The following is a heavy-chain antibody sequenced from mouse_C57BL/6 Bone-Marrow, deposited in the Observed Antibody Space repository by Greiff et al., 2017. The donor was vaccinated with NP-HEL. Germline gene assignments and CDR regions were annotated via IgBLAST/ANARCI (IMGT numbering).Heavy chain of an antibody. CDR2: IYPRSGNT. CDR1: GYTFTSYG. J-gene: IGHJ4*01. D-gene: IGHD2-4*01. V-gene: IGHV1-81*01. CDR3: ARHYYDYDYAMDY. Sequence: QVQLQQSGAELARPGASVKLSCKASGYTFTSYGISWVKQSTGQGLEWIGEIYPRSGNTYYNEKFKGKATLTADKSSSTAYRELRSLTSEDSAVYFCARHYYDYDYAMDYWGQGTSVTVSS.